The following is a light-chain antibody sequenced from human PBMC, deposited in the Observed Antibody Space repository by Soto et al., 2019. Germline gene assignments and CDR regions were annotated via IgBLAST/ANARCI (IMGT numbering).Light chain of an antibody. CDR2: LNNDGSH. Sequence: QLVLTQSPSASASLGASVKLTCTLSGGHSSYAIAWHQQQPEKGPRYLMNLNNDGSHTKGDGIPDRFSGSSSGAERYLTISSLQSEDEADYYCAAWDDSLGGVVFGGGTKLTVL. V-gene: IGLV4-69*01. CDR1: GGHSSYA. J-gene: IGLJ3*02. CDR3: AAWDDSLGGVV.